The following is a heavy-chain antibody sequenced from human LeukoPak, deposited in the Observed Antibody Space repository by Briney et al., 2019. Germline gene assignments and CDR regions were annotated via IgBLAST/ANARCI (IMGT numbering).Heavy chain of an antibody. CDR2: ISAYNGNT. CDR1: GYTFTSYC. J-gene: IGHJ5*02. D-gene: IGHD6-13*01. CDR3: ARDSPASGIAPTFDP. V-gene: IGHV1-18*01. Sequence: ASVKVSCKASGYTFTSYCISWVRQAPGRGHEWMGWISAYNGNTNYAQKLQGRVTMTTDTSTSTAYMELRSLRSDDTAVYYCARDSPASGIAPTFDPWGQGTLVTVSS.